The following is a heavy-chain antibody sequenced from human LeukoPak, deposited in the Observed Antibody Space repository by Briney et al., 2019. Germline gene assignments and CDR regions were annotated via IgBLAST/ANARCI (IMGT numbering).Heavy chain of an antibody. D-gene: IGHD6-19*01. CDR2: MNPNSGNT. V-gene: IGHV1-8*01. CDR1: GYTFTSYD. J-gene: IGHJ5*02. Sequence: GASVKASCKASGYTFTSYDINWVRQATGQGLEWMGWMNPNSGNTGYAQKFRGRVTMTRNTSISTAYMELSSLRSEDTAVYYFARGAVAGLNWFDPWGQGTLVTVSS. CDR3: ARGAVAGLNWFDP.